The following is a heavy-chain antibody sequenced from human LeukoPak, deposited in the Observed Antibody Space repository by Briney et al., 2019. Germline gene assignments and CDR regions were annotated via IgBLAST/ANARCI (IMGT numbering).Heavy chain of an antibody. Sequence: KTSETLSLTCTVSGGSISIGSYYWSWIRQPAGKGLEWIGRIYTSGSTNYHPSLKSRVTISVDTSKNQFSLKLSSVTAADTALYYCARDRNYDFWSGYPGDAFDIWGQGTMVTVSS. CDR3: ARDRNYDFWSGYPGDAFDI. J-gene: IGHJ3*02. CDR2: IYTSGST. V-gene: IGHV4-61*02. CDR1: GGSISIGSYY. D-gene: IGHD3-3*01.